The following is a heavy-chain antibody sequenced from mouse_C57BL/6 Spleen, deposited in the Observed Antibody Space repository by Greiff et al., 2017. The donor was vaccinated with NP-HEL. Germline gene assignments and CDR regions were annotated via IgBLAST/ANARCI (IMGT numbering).Heavy chain of an antibody. CDR3: ARDYGSERGFAY. Sequence: QVQLQQPGAELVMPGASVKLSCKASGYTFTSYWMHWVKQRPGQGLEWIGEIDPSDSYTNYNQKFKGKSTFTVDKSSSTAYMQLSSLTSEDSAVYYCARDYGSERGFAYWGQGTLVTVSA. V-gene: IGHV1-69*01. CDR1: GYTFTSYW. D-gene: IGHD1-1*01. J-gene: IGHJ3*01. CDR2: IDPSDSYT.